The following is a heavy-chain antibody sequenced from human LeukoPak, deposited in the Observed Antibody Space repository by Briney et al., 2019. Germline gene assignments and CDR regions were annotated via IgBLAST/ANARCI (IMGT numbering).Heavy chain of an antibody. CDR2: INHSGST. CDR3: ARVLNSGESS. V-gene: IGHV4-34*01. J-gene: IGHJ4*02. Sequence: PSETLSLTCAVYGGSFSGYYWSWIRQPPGKGLEWIGEINHSGSTNYNPSLKSRVTISVDTSKNQFSLKLGFVTAAGTAVYYCARVLNSGESSWRQGPLVTVSS. D-gene: IGHD3-10*01. CDR1: GGSFSGYY.